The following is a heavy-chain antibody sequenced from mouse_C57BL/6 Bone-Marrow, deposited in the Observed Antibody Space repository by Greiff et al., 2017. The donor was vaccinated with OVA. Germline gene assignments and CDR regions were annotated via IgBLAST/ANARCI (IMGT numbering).Heavy chain of an antibody. V-gene: IGHV1-20*01. CDR2: INPYNGDT. CDR1: GYSFTGYF. J-gene: IGHJ1*03. Sequence: VQLKESGHELVKPGDSVKISCKASGYSFTGYFMNWVMQSHGKSLEWIGRINPYNGDTFYNQKFKGKATLTVDKSSSTAHMELRSLTSEDSAVYYCARSGPYGSSSYWYFDVWGTGTTVTVSS. D-gene: IGHD1-1*01. CDR3: ARSGPYGSSSYWYFDV.